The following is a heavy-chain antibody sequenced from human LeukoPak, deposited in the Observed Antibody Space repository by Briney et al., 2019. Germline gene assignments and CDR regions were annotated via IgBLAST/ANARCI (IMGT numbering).Heavy chain of an antibody. CDR2: IKEDGSEK. D-gene: IGHD6-13*01. J-gene: IGHJ4*02. Sequence: GGPLRLSCAASGLNFSSRWMNWVRQAPGQGLEWVASIKEDGSEKHYVDSVKGRFTISRDNGKNSLYLQMNSLRAEDTAVYYCARDSGWWRFDFWGQGTLVTVSS. CDR3: ARDSGWWRFDF. V-gene: IGHV3-7*03. CDR1: GLNFSSRW.